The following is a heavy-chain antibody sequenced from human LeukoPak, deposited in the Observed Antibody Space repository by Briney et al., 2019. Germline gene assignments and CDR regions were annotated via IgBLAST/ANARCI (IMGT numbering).Heavy chain of an antibody. J-gene: IGHJ6*02. V-gene: IGHV3-11*01. D-gene: IGHD3-3*01. CDR1: GFTFSDYY. Sequence: GGSLRLSCAASGFTFSDYYMSWIRQAPGKGLEWVSYISSSGSTIYYADSVKGRFTISRDSAKNSLYLQMNSLRAEDTAVYYCARFKPYYDFWSGYYPPSYYGMDVWGQGTTVTVAS. CDR2: ISSSGSTI. CDR3: ARFKPYYDFWSGYYPPSYYGMDV.